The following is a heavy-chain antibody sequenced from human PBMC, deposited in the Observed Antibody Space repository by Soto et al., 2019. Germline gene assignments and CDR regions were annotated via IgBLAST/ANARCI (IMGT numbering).Heavy chain of an antibody. V-gene: IGHV3-30*18. CDR3: AKGGEVGGVLGDH. J-gene: IGHJ4*02. Sequence: VQLVESGGGLVKPGKSLRLSCTASGFTFGTFTMNWVRQAPGKGLEWVAFISYDGSYQYYADSVQGRLTITRDNSMNTLNMQLNSLRREDTAVYYCAKGGEVGGVLGDHWGQGTLVTVSS. D-gene: IGHD1-26*01. CDR2: ISYDGSYQ. CDR1: GFTFGTFT.